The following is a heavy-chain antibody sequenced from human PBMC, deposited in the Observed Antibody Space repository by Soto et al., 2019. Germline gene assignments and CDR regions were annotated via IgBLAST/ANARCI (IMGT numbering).Heavy chain of an antibody. J-gene: IGHJ4*02. Sequence: PSETLCLTCTVSGGSISSYYWSWIRQPPGKGLEWIGYIYYSGSTNYNPSLKSRVTISVDTSKNQFSLKLSSVTAADTAVYYCARDRAAMGYWGQGTLVTVS. CDR1: GGSISSYY. D-gene: IGHD2-2*01. CDR3: ARDRAAMGY. V-gene: IGHV4-59*01. CDR2: IYYSGST.